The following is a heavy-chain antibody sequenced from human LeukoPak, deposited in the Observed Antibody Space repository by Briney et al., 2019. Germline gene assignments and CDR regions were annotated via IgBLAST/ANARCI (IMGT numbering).Heavy chain of an antibody. D-gene: IGHD2-21*02. CDR2: ISGSGGTT. CDR1: GFTFSSYA. Sequence: PGGSLRLSCAASGFTFSSYAMSWVRQAPGKGLEWVSAISGSGGTTYYADSVKGRFTISRDNSKNTLYLQMNSLRAEDTAVYYCAKDPHIVLATAIIDYWGQGTLVTVSS. V-gene: IGHV3-23*01. CDR3: AKDPHIVLATAIIDY. J-gene: IGHJ4*02.